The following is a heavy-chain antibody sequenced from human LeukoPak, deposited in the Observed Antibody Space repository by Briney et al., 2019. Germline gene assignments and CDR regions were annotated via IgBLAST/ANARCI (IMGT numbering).Heavy chain of an antibody. CDR2: ISYDGSNK. J-gene: IGHJ4*02. Sequence: GGSLRLSCAASGFTFSSYGMHWVRQAPGKGLEWVAVISYDGSNKYYADSVKGRFTISRDNSKNTLYLQMNSLRAEDTAVYYCAKDQAYAVGYWGQGTLATVSS. D-gene: IGHD4-17*01. CDR1: GFTFSSYG. V-gene: IGHV3-30*18. CDR3: AKDQAYAVGY.